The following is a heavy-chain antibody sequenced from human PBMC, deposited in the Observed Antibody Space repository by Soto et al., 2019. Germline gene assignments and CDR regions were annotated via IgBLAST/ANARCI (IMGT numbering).Heavy chain of an antibody. D-gene: IGHD3-3*01. CDR3: ATGVSWIGYFNVAS. CDR2: FIPVYRTL. CDR1: GGSFGKSA. J-gene: IGHJ1*01. V-gene: IGHV1-69*13. Sequence: SVKVSCKASGGSFGKSAINWVRQTPGQGLEWLGGFIPVYRTLNYAQKFQGRVTITADESTGTAYMTLSRLASDDTAVYYCATGVSWIGYFNVASWGLG.